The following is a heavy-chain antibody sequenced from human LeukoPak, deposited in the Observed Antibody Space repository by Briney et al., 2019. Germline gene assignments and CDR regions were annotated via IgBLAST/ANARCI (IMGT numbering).Heavy chain of an antibody. Sequence: GGSLRLSCTVSGFTVSSNSMSWVRQAPGKGLEWVSFIYSDNTYYSDSAKGRFTISRDNSKNTLYLQMNSLRAEDTAVYYCARRAGAYSHPYDYWGQGTLVTVSS. J-gene: IGHJ4*02. V-gene: IGHV3-53*01. CDR2: IYSDNT. CDR3: ARRAGAYSHPYDY. CDR1: GFTVSSNS. D-gene: IGHD4/OR15-4a*01.